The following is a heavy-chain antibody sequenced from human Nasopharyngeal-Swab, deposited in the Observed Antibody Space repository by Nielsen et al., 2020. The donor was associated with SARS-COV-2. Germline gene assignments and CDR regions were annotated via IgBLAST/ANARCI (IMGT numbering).Heavy chain of an antibody. V-gene: IGHV1-8*01. D-gene: IGHD3-16*01. CDR1: GYTFTSYD. CDR3: ARGSHYDYVWGSYKPNLDV. CDR2: MSPNSGNT. J-gene: IGHJ6*04. Sequence: ASVKVSCKASGYTFTSYDINWVRQATGQGLEWMGWMSPNSGNTGYAQKFQGRVTMTRNTSISTAYMELSSLRSEDTAVYYCARGSHYDYVWGSYKPNLDVWGKGTTVTVSS.